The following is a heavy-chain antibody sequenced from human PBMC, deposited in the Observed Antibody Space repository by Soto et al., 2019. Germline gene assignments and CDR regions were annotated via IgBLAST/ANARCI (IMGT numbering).Heavy chain of an antibody. D-gene: IGHD1-26*01. CDR1: GFTFNTYG. CDR2: ISYDGINK. Sequence: QVQLVESGGGVVQPGRSLGLSCAASGFTFNTYGMHWVRQAPGKGLEWVAAISYDGINKYYVDSVKGRFTISSDNSKNTLSVQMNSRRAEDTALYYCARSPQPTRGIHWYFDLWGRGILVTVSS. CDR3: ARSPQPTRGIHWYFDL. V-gene: IGHV3-30*03. J-gene: IGHJ2*01.